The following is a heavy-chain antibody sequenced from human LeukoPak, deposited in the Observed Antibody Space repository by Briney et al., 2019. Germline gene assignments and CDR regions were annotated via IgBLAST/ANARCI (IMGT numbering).Heavy chain of an antibody. CDR1: GFSFSDYA. CDR3: ARGSPPDY. Sequence: GRSLRLSCAASGFSFSDYAVYWVRQAPGKGLEWVAVTSYDGNNKYYADSVKGRFTISRDNSKNTLYLQMNSLRPEDTAVYYCARGSPPDYWGRGTLVTVSS. V-gene: IGHV3-30-3*01. CDR2: TSYDGNNK. J-gene: IGHJ4*02.